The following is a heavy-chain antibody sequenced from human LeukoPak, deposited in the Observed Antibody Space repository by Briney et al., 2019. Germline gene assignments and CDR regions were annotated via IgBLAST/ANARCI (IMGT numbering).Heavy chain of an antibody. V-gene: IGHV3-15*01. CDR1: GFTFSNAW. Sequence: TGGSLRLSCAASGFTFSNAWMSWVRQAPGKGLEWVGRIKSKTDGGTTDYAAPVKGRFTISRDDSKNTLYLQMNSLKTEDTAVYYCTTGGSSVYYGMDVWGQGTTVTVSS. J-gene: IGHJ6*02. CDR2: IKSKTDGGTT. CDR3: TTGGSSVYYGMDV. D-gene: IGHD2-15*01.